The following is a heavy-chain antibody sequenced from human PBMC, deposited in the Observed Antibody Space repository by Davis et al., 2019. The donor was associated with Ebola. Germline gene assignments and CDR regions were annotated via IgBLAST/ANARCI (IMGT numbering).Heavy chain of an antibody. D-gene: IGHD3-10*01. CDR3: ARELSEFGELLYLSWFDP. CDR2: INPSGGST. V-gene: IGHV1-46*01. CDR1: GYTFTSYY. Sequence: ASVKVSCKASGYTFTSYYMHWVRQAPGQGLEWMGIINPSGGSTSYAQKFQGRVTMTRDTSTSTVYMELSSLRSEDTAVYYCARELSEFGELLYLSWFDPWGQGTLVTVSS. J-gene: IGHJ5*02.